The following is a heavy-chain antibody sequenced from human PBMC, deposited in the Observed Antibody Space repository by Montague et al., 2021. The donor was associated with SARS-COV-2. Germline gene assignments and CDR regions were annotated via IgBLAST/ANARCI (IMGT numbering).Heavy chain of an antibody. V-gene: IGHV5-10-1*01. CDR1: GYSFTSYW. J-gene: IGHJ6*02. D-gene: IGHD3-3*01. Sequence: QSGAEVKQPGESLRISCKGSGYSFTSYWISWVRQMPGKGLEWMGRIDPSDSYTNYSPSFQGHVTISADKSISTAYLQWSSLKASDTAMYYCARLRFLEWLHIPRGYYGMDVWGQGTTVTVSS. CDR2: IDPSDSYT. CDR3: ARLRFLEWLHIPRGYYGMDV.